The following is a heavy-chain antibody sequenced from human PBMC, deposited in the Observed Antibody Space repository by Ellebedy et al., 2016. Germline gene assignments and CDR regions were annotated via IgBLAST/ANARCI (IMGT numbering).Heavy chain of an antibody. Sequence: GGSLRLSCAASGFTFTSSFMHWVRQAPGKGLVWVSRINGDATSTTYADPAKGRFTISRGNAKNTLYLEMNSLRDEDTAVYYCARGPAGYYGMDVWGQGTTVTVSS. CDR3: ARGPAGYYGMDV. J-gene: IGHJ6*02. CDR1: GFTFTSSF. CDR2: INGDATST. D-gene: IGHD1-14*01. V-gene: IGHV3-74*01.